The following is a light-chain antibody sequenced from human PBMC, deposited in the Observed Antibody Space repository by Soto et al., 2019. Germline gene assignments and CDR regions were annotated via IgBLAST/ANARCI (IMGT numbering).Light chain of an antibody. J-gene: IGLJ1*01. CDR2: DDN. V-gene: IGLV1-51*01. Sequence: QSVLTQPPSVPAAPGQKVTISCSGSSSNIGGNSVSWYQQLPGTAPKLLIYDDNKRPSGIPDRLSGSKSGTSATLGITGFQTGDEADYYCGSWDSSLSAYVFGTGTKVTVL. CDR3: GSWDSSLSAYV. CDR1: SSNIGGNS.